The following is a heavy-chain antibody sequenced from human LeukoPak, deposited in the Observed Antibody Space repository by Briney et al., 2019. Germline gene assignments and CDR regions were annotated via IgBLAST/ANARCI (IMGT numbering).Heavy chain of an antibody. J-gene: IGHJ4*02. D-gene: IGHD2-2*01. V-gene: IGHV3-53*05. CDR3: AKGASRCSSTRCSLYYFDY. Sequence: PGGSLRLSCAASGFTVSSNYMSWVRQAPGKGLEWVSLISSVGSTYYADSVKGRFTISRDNSKNTLHLQMNSLRAEDTAVYYCAKGASRCSSTRCSLYYFDYWGQGTLVTVSS. CDR2: ISSVGST. CDR1: GFTVSSNY.